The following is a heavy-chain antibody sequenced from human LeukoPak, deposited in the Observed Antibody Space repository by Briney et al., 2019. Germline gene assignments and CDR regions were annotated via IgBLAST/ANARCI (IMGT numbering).Heavy chain of an antibody. CDR2: ISYDGSNI. V-gene: IGHV3-30-3*01. CDR3: ARGRPGSGWSFDY. CDR1: GFSFSTYA. D-gene: IGHD6-19*01. Sequence: PGGSLRLSCAASGFSFSTYAMHGVRQAPGKGLEWVAVISYDGSNIYYADSVKGRFTISRDNSKNTLYLQMNSLRVEDTAVYYCARGRPGSGWSFDYWGQGTLVTVSS. J-gene: IGHJ4*02.